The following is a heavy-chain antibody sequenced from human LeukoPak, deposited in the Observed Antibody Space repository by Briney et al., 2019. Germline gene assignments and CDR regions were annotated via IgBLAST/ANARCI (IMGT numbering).Heavy chain of an antibody. V-gene: IGHV3-7*01. J-gene: IGHJ3*01. D-gene: IGHD2-8*02. CDR1: GFTFSNYA. CDR3: ARDSTGWQANAYDV. CDR2: IHQDGVDK. Sequence: GGSLRLSCAASGFTFSNYAMHWVRQAPRKGPEWVANIHQDGVDKDYVDSVAGRFTISRVNAKNSVYLEMNNLRVEDTAVYYCARDSTGWQANAYDVWGQGTMVTVSS.